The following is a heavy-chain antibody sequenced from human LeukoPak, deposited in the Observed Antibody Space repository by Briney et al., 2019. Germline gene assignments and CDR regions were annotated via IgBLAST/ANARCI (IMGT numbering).Heavy chain of an antibody. CDR1: GGSISSYY. V-gene: IGHV4-59*01. J-gene: IGHJ6*03. Sequence: SETLSLTCTVSGGSISSYYWSWIRQPPGKGLEWIGYIYYSGSTNYNPSLKSRVTISVDTSKNQFSLKLSSVTAADTAVYYCARAGGIGCSSTSCLGHYYYYMDVWGKGTTVTISS. D-gene: IGHD2-2*01. CDR3: ARAGGIGCSSTSCLGHYYYYMDV. CDR2: IYYSGST.